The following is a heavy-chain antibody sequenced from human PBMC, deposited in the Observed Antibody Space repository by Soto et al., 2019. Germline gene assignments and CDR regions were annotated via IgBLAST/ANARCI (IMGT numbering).Heavy chain of an antibody. CDR1: GFTFSHFA. Sequence: QVQLVESGGGVVQPGTSLRLSCVASGFTFSHFAMQWVRQAPGKGLEWVAVISYDGSNTYYADSVKGRFTISRDISKNTLYLQMNSLRPEDTAVSYCARGEGSHYYYGVDVWGQGSTVTVSS. CDR2: ISYDGSNT. D-gene: IGHD3-10*01. CDR3: ARGEGSHYYYGVDV. J-gene: IGHJ6*02. V-gene: IGHV3-30-3*01.